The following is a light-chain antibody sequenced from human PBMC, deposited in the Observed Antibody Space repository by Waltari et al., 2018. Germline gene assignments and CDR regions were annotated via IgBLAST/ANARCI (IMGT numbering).Light chain of an antibody. CDR2: DAS. CDR3: QQRSSWPPRYT. J-gene: IGKJ2*01. Sequence: EIVLTQSPATLSLSPGESASLSCRANQILSSYLAWYQQKPGQTPRLLIYDASKGATGVPARFSGSGSERDFTLTISSLEPEDFAVYYCQQRSSWPPRYTFGQGTKLEIK. CDR1: QILSSY. V-gene: IGKV3-11*02.